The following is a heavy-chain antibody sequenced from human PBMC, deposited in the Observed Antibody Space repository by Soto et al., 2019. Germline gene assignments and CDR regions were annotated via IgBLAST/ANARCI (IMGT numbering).Heavy chain of an antibody. D-gene: IGHD3-3*01. CDR3: AKVLTRSGYYTYAFDI. V-gene: IGHV3-9*01. CDR2: IRWNGGII. J-gene: IGHJ3*02. CDR1: GFTFDDYA. Sequence: EVQLVESGGGLVQPGRSLRLSCAASGFTFDDYAMHWVRQPPGKGLEWVSGIRWNGGIIGYTVSVTGRFTISRDNAKNSLYLQMNSLRAEDTALYYCAKVLTRSGYYTYAFDIWGQGTMVTVSS.